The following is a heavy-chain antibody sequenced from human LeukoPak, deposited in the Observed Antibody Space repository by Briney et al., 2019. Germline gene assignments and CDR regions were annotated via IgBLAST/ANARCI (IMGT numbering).Heavy chain of an antibody. J-gene: IGHJ3*02. CDR2: IHPKSGGS. CDR3: AGEKTRLAAGDAFDI. CDR1: GNTFSNYY. V-gene: IGHV1-2*02. Sequence: ASVRVSCKASGNTFSNYYMHWVRQAPGQGLERVGWIHPKSGGSGSEQKFQGRVTVTRDTSTSTAYMELNSLTSDDTAVYYCAGEKTRLAAGDAFDIWGQGTMVTVSS. D-gene: IGHD6-13*01.